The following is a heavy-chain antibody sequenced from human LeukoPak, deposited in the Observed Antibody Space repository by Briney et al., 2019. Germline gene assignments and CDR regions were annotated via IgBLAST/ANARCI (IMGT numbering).Heavy chain of an antibody. D-gene: IGHD3-10*01. J-gene: IGHJ4*02. V-gene: IGHV1-18*01. CDR1: GYTFTSYG. Sequence: ASVKVSCKAFGYTFTSYGINWVRQAPGQGLEWMGWISTYSGNTHYAQKFQGRVTMTTDTSTSTAYMELRSLRSDDTAVYYCARDHDLWSLSVDFDYWGQGTLVTVSS. CDR3: ARDHDLWSLSVDFDY. CDR2: ISTYSGNT.